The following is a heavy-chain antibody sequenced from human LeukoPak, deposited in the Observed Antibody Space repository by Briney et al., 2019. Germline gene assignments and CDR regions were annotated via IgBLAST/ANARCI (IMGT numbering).Heavy chain of an antibody. CDR1: GFTFSSYW. J-gene: IGHJ4*02. D-gene: IGHD2-15*01. CDR2: INQDGNEK. CDR3: ARHGGYHLDS. V-gene: IGHV3-7*01. Sequence: GGSLRLSCAASGFTFSSYWMSWVRQAPGKGLEWVAKINQDGNEKYYVDSVKGRFTISRDNAKNSLYLQMNSLRAEETAVYYCARHGGYHLDSWGQGTLVTVSS.